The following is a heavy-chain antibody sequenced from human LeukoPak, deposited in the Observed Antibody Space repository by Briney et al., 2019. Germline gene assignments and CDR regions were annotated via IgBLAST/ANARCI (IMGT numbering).Heavy chain of an antibody. Sequence: SETLSLTCTVSGGSISSSSYYWGWIRQPPGKGLEWIGSIYYSGSTYYNPSLKSRVTISVDTSKNQFSLKLSSVTAADTAVYYCARQLLASSYYDILTGYYPLYSFDYWGQGTLVTVSS. J-gene: IGHJ4*02. CDR3: ARQLLASSYYDILTGYYPLYSFDY. CDR2: IYYSGST. D-gene: IGHD3-9*01. V-gene: IGHV4-39*01. CDR1: GGSISSSSYY.